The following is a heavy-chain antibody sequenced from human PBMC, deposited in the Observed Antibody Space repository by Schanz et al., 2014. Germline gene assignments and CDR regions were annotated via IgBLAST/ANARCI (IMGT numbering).Heavy chain of an antibody. V-gene: IGHV4-4*02. CDR1: GASISSSNW. Sequence: QVQLQESGPGLLKPSETLSLTCAVSGASISSSNWWSWVRQPPGKGLEWIGRVYTSGSTNYNPSLKSRVTISIASSNTHFSLKLTSVTAADTAVYYCARGGSVATIAPYTWFDPWGQGTLVTVSS. CDR2: VYTSGST. J-gene: IGHJ5*02. CDR3: ARGGSVATIAPYTWFDP. D-gene: IGHD5-12*01.